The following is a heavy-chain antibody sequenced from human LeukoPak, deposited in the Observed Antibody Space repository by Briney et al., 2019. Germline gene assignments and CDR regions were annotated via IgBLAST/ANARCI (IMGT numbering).Heavy chain of an antibody. D-gene: IGHD6-19*01. CDR2: IYYSGST. CDR1: GGSISSSSYY. CDR3: ARAEAVAGSYYFDY. V-gene: IGHV4-39*07. J-gene: IGHJ4*02. Sequence: PSETLSLTCSVSGGSISSSSYYWGWIRQPPGKGLEWIGTIYYSGSTYYNSSLKSRVTTSVDTSKNQFSLKLSSGTAADTAVYYCARAEAVAGSYYFDYWGQGTLVTVSS.